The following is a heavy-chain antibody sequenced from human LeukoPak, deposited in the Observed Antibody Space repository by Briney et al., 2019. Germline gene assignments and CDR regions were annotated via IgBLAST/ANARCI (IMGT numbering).Heavy chain of an antibody. CDR1: GGSFSGYY. CDR3: ARLLRSPLSRIDP. J-gene: IGHJ5*02. CDR2: INHSGST. Sequence: YPSETLSLTCAVYGGSFSGYYWSWIRQPPGKGLEWIGEINHSGSTNYNPSLKSRVTISVDTSKNQFSLKLSSVTAADTAVYYCARLLRSPLSRIDPWGQGTLVTVSS. V-gene: IGHV4-34*01.